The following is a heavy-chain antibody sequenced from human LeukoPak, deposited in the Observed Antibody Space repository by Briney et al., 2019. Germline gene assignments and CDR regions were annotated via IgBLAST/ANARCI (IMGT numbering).Heavy chain of an antibody. Sequence: SETLSLTCTVSGGSIKSYYWSWIRQPPGKGLEWIGYIYYSGSTNYNPSLKSRVTMSVDTSKNQFSLKLSSVTATDTAVYYCARLDYYASGFFEYWGRGTLVTVSS. CDR2: IYYSGST. J-gene: IGHJ4*02. D-gene: IGHD3-10*01. V-gene: IGHV4-59*08. CDR3: ARLDYYASGFFEY. CDR1: GGSIKSYY.